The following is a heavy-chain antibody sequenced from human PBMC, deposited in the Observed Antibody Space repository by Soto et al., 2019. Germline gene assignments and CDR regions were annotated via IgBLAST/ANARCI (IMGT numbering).Heavy chain of an antibody. CDR3: ARDQVFGVVTQYYYYYYGMDV. CDR1: GYTFTSYA. D-gene: IGHD3-3*01. Sequence: QVQLVQSGAEVKKPGASVKVSCKASGYTFTSYAMHWVRQAPGQRLEWMGWINAGKGNTKYSQKLQGRVTITRDTSASTAYMELSSLRSEDTAVYYCARDQVFGVVTQYYYYYYGMDVWGQGTTATVSS. J-gene: IGHJ6*02. CDR2: INAGKGNT. V-gene: IGHV1-3*01.